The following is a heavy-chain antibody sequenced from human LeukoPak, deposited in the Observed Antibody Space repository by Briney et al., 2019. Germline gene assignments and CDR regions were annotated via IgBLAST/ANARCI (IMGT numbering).Heavy chain of an antibody. J-gene: IGHJ4*02. V-gene: IGHV3-53*01. CDR2: IYSCGST. CDR3: ARLRLGESPVY. CDR1: GFTVSSNY. Sequence: GGSLRLSCAASGFTVSSNYMSWVRQAPGKGLEWVSVIYSCGSTYYADSVRGRFTISRDNSKNTLYLQMNSLRAEDTAVYYCARLRLGESPVYWGQGTLVTVSS. D-gene: IGHD3-16*01.